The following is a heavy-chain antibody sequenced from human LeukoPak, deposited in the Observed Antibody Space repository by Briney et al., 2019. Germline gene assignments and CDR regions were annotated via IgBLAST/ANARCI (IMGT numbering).Heavy chain of an antibody. V-gene: IGHV1-69*05. CDR2: IIPIFGTA. J-gene: IGHJ4*02. Sequence: SVKVSCKASGGTFSSYAISWVRQAPGQGLEWMGGIIPIFGTANYAQKFQGRVTIATDESTSTAYMELSSLRSEDTAVYYCARIGKGSGYTLDYWGQGTLVTVSS. CDR1: GGTFSSYA. CDR3: ARIGKGSGYTLDY. D-gene: IGHD3-22*01.